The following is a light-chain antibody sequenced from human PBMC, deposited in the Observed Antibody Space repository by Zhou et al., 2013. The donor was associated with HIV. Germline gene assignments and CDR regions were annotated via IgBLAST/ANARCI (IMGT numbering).Light chain of an antibody. V-gene: IGKV2-30*02. CDR3: MQGTHWPPWT. Sequence: DVVLTQSPLSLPVTLGQPASISCTSSQSLVHGDGNSYLNWFQQRPGQSPRRLFYRVSNRDSGVPDRFSGSGSGTDFTLKISRVEAEDVGVYYCMQGTHWPPWTFGQGTKVEIK. CDR1: QSLVHGDGNSY. CDR2: RVS. J-gene: IGKJ1*01.